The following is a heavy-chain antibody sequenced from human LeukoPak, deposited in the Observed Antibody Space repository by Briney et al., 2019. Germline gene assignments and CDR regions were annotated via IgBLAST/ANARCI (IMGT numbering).Heavy chain of an antibody. CDR2: ISGSGGST. V-gene: IGHV3-23*01. CDR1: GFTFSNSA. J-gene: IGHJ4*02. D-gene: IGHD2-15*01. Sequence: PGGSLRPSCAASGFTFSNSAMSWVRQAPGKGLEWVSAISGSGGSTYYADSVKGRFTISRDNSKNTLYLQMNSLRAEDTAVYYCAKEYCSGGSCYCSRWGQGTLVTVSS. CDR3: AKEYCSGGSCYCSR.